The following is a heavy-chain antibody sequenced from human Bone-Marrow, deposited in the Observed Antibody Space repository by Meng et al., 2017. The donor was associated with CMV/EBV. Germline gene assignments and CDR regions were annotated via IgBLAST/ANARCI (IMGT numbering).Heavy chain of an antibody. CDR3: ARLVGSDSGSYHVGGYYYYGMDV. CDR1: GGSISSYY. V-gene: IGHV4-59*01. J-gene: IGHJ6*02. Sequence: SETLSLTCTVSGGSISSYYWSWIRQPPGKGLEWIGYIYYSGSTNYNPSLKSRVTISVDTSKNQFSLKLSSLRSEDTAVYYCARLVGSDSGSYHVGGYYYYGMDVWGQGTTVTVSS. CDR2: IYYSGST. D-gene: IGHD1-26*01.